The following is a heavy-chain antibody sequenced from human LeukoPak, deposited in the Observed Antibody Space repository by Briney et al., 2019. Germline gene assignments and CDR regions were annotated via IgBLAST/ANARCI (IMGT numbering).Heavy chain of an antibody. CDR3: AGSFYGAGKGAIDY. J-gene: IGHJ4*02. V-gene: IGHV4-34*01. CDR1: GGSFSGYY. Sequence: SETLSLTCAVYGGSFSGYYWSWIRQPPGKGLEWIGSIYYSGSTYYNPSLKSRVTISVDTSKNQFSLKLSSVTAADTAVYYCAGSFYGAGKGAIDYWGQGTLVTVSS. CDR2: IYYSGST. D-gene: IGHD3-10*01.